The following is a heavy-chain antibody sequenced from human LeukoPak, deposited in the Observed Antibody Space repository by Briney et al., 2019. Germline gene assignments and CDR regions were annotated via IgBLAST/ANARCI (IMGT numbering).Heavy chain of an antibody. CDR3: ARVKGSYFDY. CDR2: ISASGSNI. D-gene: IGHD2-15*01. CDR1: GFPLSRYI. J-gene: IGHJ4*02. V-gene: IGHV3-48*01. Sequence: GGSLRLSCAASGFPLSRYIINWFRQAPGKGLEWVAYISASGSNIYYVDSVKGRFTVSRENPKRSLFLQMNSPRAEDTAVYYCARVKGSYFDYWGQGALVTVSS.